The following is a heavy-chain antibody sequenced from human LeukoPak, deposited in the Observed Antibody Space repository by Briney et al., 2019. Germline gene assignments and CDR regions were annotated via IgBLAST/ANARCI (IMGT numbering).Heavy chain of an antibody. J-gene: IGHJ3*02. Sequence: GASVKVSCKASGYTFTSYDINWVRQATGQGLEWMGWMNPNSGNTGYAQKFQGRVTITRNTSISTAYMELSSLRSEDTAVYYCATAISGSWIDAFDIWGQGTMVTVSS. CDR1: GYTFTSYD. CDR3: ATAISGSWIDAFDI. D-gene: IGHD1-26*01. CDR2: MNPNSGNT. V-gene: IGHV1-8*03.